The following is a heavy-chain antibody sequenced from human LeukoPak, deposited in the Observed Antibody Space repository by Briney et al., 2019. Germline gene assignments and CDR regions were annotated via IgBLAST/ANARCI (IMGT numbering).Heavy chain of an antibody. J-gene: IGHJ6*02. CDR2: ISYDGSNK. CDR1: GFTFSSYG. CDR3: ARDRLEGTDYDFWSGYYHYYGMDV. D-gene: IGHD3-3*01. Sequence: PGGSLRLSCAASGFTFSSYGMHWVRQAPGKGLEWVAVISYDGSNKYYADSVKGRFTISRDNSKNTLYLQMNSLRAEDTAVYYCARDRLEGTDYDFWSGYYHYYGMDVWGQGTTITVSS. V-gene: IGHV3-30*03.